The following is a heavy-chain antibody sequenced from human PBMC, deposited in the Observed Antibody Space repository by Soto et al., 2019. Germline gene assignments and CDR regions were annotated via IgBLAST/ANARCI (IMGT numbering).Heavy chain of an antibody. CDR3: AKVPYNSWNYLYFDY. CDR1: GFTFSSYV. D-gene: IGHD1-7*01. Sequence: GGSLRLSCAASGFTFSSYVMSWVRQAPEKGLEWVSAISGSGGNTYYADSVKGRFTISRDNSENTLYLQMSSLRAEDTAVYYCAKVPYNSWNYLYFDYWGQGTLVTVSS. CDR2: ISGSGGNT. V-gene: IGHV3-23*01. J-gene: IGHJ4*02.